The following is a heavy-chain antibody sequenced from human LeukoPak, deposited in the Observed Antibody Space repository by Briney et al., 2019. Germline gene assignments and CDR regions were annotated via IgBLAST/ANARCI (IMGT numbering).Heavy chain of an antibody. CDR2: INHSGST. D-gene: IGHD3-10*01. CDR1: GGSFSGYY. Sequence: SETLSLTCAVYGGSFSGYYWSWLRQPPGKGLEWIGEINHSGSTNYNPSLKSRVTISVDTSKNQFSLKLSSVTAADTAVYYCARTLRRQRITFNWFDPWGQGTPVTVSS. CDR3: ARTLRRQRITFNWFDP. V-gene: IGHV4-34*01. J-gene: IGHJ5*02.